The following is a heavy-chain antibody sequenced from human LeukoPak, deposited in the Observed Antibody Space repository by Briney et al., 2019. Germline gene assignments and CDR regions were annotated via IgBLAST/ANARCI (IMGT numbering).Heavy chain of an antibody. CDR2: ISSSSSYI. J-gene: IGHJ4*02. V-gene: IGHV3-21*01. CDR3: ARTCSSGWYFPLDY. CDR1: GFTFSSYS. D-gene: IGHD6-19*01. Sequence: GGSLRLSCAASGFTFSSYSMNWVRQAPGKGLEWVSSISSSSSYIYYADSVKGRFTISRDNAKNSLYLQMNSLRAEDTAVYYCARTCSSGWYFPLDYWGQGTLVTVSS.